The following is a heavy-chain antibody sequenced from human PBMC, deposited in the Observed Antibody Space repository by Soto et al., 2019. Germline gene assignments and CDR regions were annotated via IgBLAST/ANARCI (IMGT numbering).Heavy chain of an antibody. CDR1: GYSFTSHW. D-gene: IGHD6-13*01. CDR3: ARLGSSWFSAPMDV. V-gene: IGHV5-51*01. Sequence: GESLKISCKGSGYSFTSHWIGWVRQMPGKGLEWMGIIYPADSDTRYSPSFVGQVTMSADKSISTAYLQWRSLKASDSAMYYCARLGSSWFSAPMDVWGKGTTVTVSS. J-gene: IGHJ6*03. CDR2: IYPADSDT.